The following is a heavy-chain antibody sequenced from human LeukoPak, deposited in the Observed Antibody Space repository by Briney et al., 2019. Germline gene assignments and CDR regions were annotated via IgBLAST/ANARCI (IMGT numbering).Heavy chain of an antibody. CDR1: GFTFSSYA. D-gene: IGHD4-17*01. Sequence: GGSLRLSCAASGFTFSSYAMHWVRQAPGKGLEWVSGISWNSGSIGYADSVKGRFTISRDNAKNSLYLQMNSLRAEDTAVYYCARTLRSSKSFDYWGQGTLVTVSS. J-gene: IGHJ4*02. CDR2: ISWNSGSI. V-gene: IGHV3-9*01. CDR3: ARTLRSSKSFDY.